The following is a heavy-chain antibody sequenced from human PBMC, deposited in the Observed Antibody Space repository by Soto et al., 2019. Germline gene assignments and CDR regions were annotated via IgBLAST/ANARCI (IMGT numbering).Heavy chain of an antibody. D-gene: IGHD2-15*01. J-gene: IGHJ4*02. V-gene: IGHV3-21*01. Sequence: EVQLVESGGGLVKPGGSLRLSCAASGFTFSRYYMNWVRQAPGKGLGWVSLISDRSRTIYYADAVKGRLTISRDNAKTSLFLQMNSLRAEDTAVYYCARGYGSGGSCYFDIWGQGTLVTVS. CDR1: GFTFSRYY. CDR2: ISDRSRTI. CDR3: ARGYGSGGSCYFDI.